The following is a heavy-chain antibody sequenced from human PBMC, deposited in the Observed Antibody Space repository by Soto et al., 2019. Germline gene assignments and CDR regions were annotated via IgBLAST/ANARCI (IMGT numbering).Heavy chain of an antibody. CDR3: ARDHPSYY. CDR2: ISSSSSYI. V-gene: IGHV3-21*01. J-gene: IGHJ4*02. CDR1: GFSFSSYS. Sequence: GGSLRLSCGACGFSFSSYSMNWVRRAPRKGMEWVSSISSSSSYIDYADSVKRLFTTSRDNAKISLHLQMNSRRAEDTAVYYCARDHPSYYWGQGTLVTVSS.